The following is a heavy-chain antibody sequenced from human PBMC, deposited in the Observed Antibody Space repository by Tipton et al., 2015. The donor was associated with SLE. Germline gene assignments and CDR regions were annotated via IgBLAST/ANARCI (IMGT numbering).Heavy chain of an antibody. CDR1: GFTFDDYA. Sequence: SLRLSCAASGFTFDDYAMHWVWQAPGKGLEWVSGISWNGGSIGYADSVKGRFTISRDNAKNSLYLQMNSLRAEDMALYYCAKDIGSSWYWNYFDYWGQGTLVTVSS. J-gene: IGHJ4*02. D-gene: IGHD6-13*01. CDR2: ISWNGGSI. CDR3: AKDIGSSWYWNYFDY. V-gene: IGHV3-9*03.